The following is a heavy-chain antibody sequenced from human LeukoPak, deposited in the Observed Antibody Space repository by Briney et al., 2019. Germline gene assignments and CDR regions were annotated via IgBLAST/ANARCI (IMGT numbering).Heavy chain of an antibody. CDR1: GGSISSGGYY. Sequence: SETLSLTCTVSGGSISSGGYYWSWIRQHPGKGLEWIGYIYYSGSTYYNPSLKSRVTISVDTSKSQFSLKLSSVTAADTAVYYCARGRSSGNWFDPWGQGTLVTVSS. D-gene: IGHD3-10*01. CDR3: ARGRSSGNWFDP. J-gene: IGHJ5*02. CDR2: IYYSGST. V-gene: IGHV4-31*03.